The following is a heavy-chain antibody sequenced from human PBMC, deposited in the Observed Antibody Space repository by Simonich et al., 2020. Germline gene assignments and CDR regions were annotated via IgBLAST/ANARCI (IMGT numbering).Heavy chain of an antibody. Sequence: EVQLVESGGGLVQPGGSLRLSCAASGFTFSSYWMSWVRQAPGKGLECVAKIKQAGREKYHVDSVKGRFTISRDNAKNSLYLQMNSLRAEDTAVYYCARDREVYGSGSYYNYWGQGTLVTVSS. CDR2: IKQAGREK. CDR3: ARDREVYGSGSYYNY. CDR1: GFTFSSYW. D-gene: IGHD3-10*01. V-gene: IGHV3-7*01. J-gene: IGHJ4*02.